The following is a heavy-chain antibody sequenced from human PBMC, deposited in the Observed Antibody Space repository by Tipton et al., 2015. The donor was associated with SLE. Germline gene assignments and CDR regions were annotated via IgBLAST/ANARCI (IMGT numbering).Heavy chain of an antibody. CDR3: ARVRGRGYFQH. CDR2: IYYSGST. J-gene: IGHJ1*01. D-gene: IGHD3-10*01. V-gene: IGHV4-59*01. CDR1: GGSISSYY. Sequence: TLSLTCTVSGGSISSYYWSWIRQPPGKGLEWIGYIYYSGSTNYNPSLKSRVTISVDTSKNQFSRKLSSVTAADTAVYSCARVRGRGYFQHWGQGTLVTVSS.